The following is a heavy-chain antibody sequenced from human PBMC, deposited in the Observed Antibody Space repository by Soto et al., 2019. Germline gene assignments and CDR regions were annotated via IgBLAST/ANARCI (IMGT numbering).Heavy chain of an antibody. D-gene: IGHD2-2*01. J-gene: IGHJ5*02. CDR1: GYTFTGYY. V-gene: IGHV1-2*04. CDR2: INPNSGGT. CDR3: ARGRVGDIVVVEGWVDP. Sequence: QVPLVQSGAEVKKPGASVKVSCKASGYTFTGYYMHWVRQAPGQGLEWMGWINPNSGGTNYAQKFQGWVTMTRDTAISTAYMELSRLRSYETAVYYCARGRVGDIVVVEGWVDPWGQGTLVTVSS.